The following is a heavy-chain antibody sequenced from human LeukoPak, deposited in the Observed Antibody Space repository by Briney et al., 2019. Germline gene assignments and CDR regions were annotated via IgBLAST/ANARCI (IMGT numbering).Heavy chain of an antibody. D-gene: IGHD5-24*01. J-gene: IGHJ4*02. V-gene: IGHV4-39*01. CDR3: ARQQVEMATQFDY. CDR2: IYYSGST. Sequence: SETLSLTCTVSGGSISSSSYYWGWIRQPPGKGLEWLGSIYYSGSTYYNPSLKSRVTISVDTSKNQFSLKLNSVTAADTAVYYCARQQVEMATQFDYWGQGTLVTVSS. CDR1: GGSISSSSYY.